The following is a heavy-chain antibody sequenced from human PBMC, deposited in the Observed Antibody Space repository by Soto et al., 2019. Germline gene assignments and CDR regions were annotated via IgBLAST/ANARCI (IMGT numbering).Heavy chain of an antibody. J-gene: IGHJ5*02. V-gene: IGHV3-9*01. Sequence: RRLSCAASGFTFDDYAMHRVRQAPGKGLEWVSGISWNSGSIGYADSVKGRFTISRDNAKNSLYLQMNSLRAEDTALYYCAKDMGSSGYYSNWFDPWGQGTLVTVSS. CDR1: GFTFDDYA. D-gene: IGHD3-22*01. CDR3: AKDMGSSGYYSNWFDP. CDR2: ISWNSGSI.